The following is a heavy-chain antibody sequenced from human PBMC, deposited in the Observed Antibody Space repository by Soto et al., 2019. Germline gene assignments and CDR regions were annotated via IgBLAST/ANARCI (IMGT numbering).Heavy chain of an antibody. CDR2: INAGNGNT. CDR1: GYTFTSYA. CDR3: ARGDPGDIVVVPAAMPVNRFDP. D-gene: IGHD2-2*01. V-gene: IGHV1-3*01. Sequence: GASVKVSCKASGYTFTSYAMHWVRQAPGQRLEWMGWINAGNGNTKYSQKFQGRVTITRDTSASTAYMELSSLRSEDTAVYYCARGDPGDIVVVPAAMPVNRFDPWGQGTLVTVSS. J-gene: IGHJ5*02.